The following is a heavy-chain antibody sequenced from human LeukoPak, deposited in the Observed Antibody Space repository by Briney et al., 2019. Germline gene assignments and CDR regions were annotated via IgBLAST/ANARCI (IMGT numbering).Heavy chain of an antibody. CDR3: AREYSSSSGRAFGI. Sequence: GGSLRLSCAASGFTFSSYWMSWVRQAPGKGLEWVANIKQDGSEKYYVDSVKGRFTISRDNAKNSLYLQMNSLRAEDTAMYYCAREYSSSSGRAFGIWGQGTMVTVSS. V-gene: IGHV3-7*01. J-gene: IGHJ3*02. CDR2: IKQDGSEK. CDR1: GFTFSSYW. D-gene: IGHD6-6*01.